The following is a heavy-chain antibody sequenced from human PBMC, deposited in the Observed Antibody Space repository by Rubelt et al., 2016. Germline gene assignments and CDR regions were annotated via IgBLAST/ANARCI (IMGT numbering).Heavy chain of an antibody. D-gene: IGHD6-6*01. CDR2: IIPVFGTA. CDR1: GGTFSSYA. Sequence: QVQLVQSGAEVKKPGSSVKVSCKASGGTFSSYAISWVRQAPGQGLEWMGGIIPVFGTANQPTKSQGRITMTADESTGTAYMELSSLRSEDTAVYYCATTIAIRPYYFDYWGQGTLVTVSS. V-gene: IGHV1-69*01. CDR3: ATTIAIRPYYFDY. J-gene: IGHJ4*02.